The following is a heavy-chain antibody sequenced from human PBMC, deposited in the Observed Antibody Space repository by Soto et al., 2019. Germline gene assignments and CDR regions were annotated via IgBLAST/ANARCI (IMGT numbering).Heavy chain of an antibody. CDR1: GYTFTSYY. Sequence: QVQLVQSGAEVKKPGASVKVSCKASGYTFTSYYMHWVRQAPGQGLEWMGIINPSGGSTSYAQKFQGRVTMTRDTSTSTVYMELSSLRSEDTAVYYCARDGGPLRYFDWLSHPFYYYYGMDVWGQGTTVTVSS. CDR2: INPSGGST. CDR3: ARDGGPLRYFDWLSHPFYYYYGMDV. D-gene: IGHD3-9*01. V-gene: IGHV1-46*01. J-gene: IGHJ6*02.